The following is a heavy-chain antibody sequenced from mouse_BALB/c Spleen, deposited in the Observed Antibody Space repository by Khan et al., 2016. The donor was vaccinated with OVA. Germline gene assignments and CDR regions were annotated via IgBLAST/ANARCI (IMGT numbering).Heavy chain of an antibody. D-gene: IGHD2-10*02. V-gene: IGHV1-7*01. CDR2: SNPSTGYT. J-gene: IGHJ3*01. CDR3: ARGGYGNYGAY. CDR1: GYTFTSYW. Sequence: VQLQESGAELAKPGASVKMSCKASGYTFTSYWMHWVKQRPGQGLEWIGYSNPSTGYTEFNQKFKDQATMTADKSSSTAYMQLSSLTSEDSAVYYWARGGYGNYGAYWGQGTLVTVSA.